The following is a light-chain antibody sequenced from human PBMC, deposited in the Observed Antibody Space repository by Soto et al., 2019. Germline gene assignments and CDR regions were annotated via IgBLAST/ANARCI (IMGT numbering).Light chain of an antibody. CDR1: RSVDTY. CDR3: QQRSDWPLIT. CDR2: EAS. V-gene: IGKV3-11*01. J-gene: IGKJ5*01. Sequence: TQSPDTLSVSPGERATLSCRATRSVDTYLAWDEQKTGQAPRHLIYEASTRATGIPARFSGSGSGTDLTLTISSLETEDGALYFCQQRSDWPLITFGQGTRLDIK.